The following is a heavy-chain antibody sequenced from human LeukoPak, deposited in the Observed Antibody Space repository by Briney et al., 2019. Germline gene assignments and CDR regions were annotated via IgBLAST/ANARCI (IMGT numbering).Heavy chain of an antibody. CDR1: GFTFSGYT. D-gene: IGHD4-23*01. V-gene: IGHV3-30*04. J-gene: IGHJ4*02. CDR3: AREGDYGGKSGFGY. CDR2: LSYDGSNK. Sequence: PGGSLRLSCAASGFTFSGYTMHWVRQAPGKGLEWVAILSYDGSNKYCADSVKGRFTISRDNSKNTLFLQMNSLRDEDTAVYYCAREGDYGGKSGFGYWGQGTLVSVSS.